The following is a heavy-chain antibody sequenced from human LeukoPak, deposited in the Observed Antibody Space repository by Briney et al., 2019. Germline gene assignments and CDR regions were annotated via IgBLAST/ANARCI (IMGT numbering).Heavy chain of an antibody. Sequence: GGSLRLSCAASGFTFSSYAMHWVRQAPGKGLEWVAVISYDGSNKYYADSVKGRFTISRDNSKSTLYLQMNSLRAEDTAVYYCAKFLNYGGWIPRGPFDYWGQGTLVTVSS. D-gene: IGHD4-17*01. CDR2: ISYDGSNK. CDR1: GFTFSSYA. J-gene: IGHJ4*02. CDR3: AKFLNYGGWIPRGPFDY. V-gene: IGHV3-30-3*02.